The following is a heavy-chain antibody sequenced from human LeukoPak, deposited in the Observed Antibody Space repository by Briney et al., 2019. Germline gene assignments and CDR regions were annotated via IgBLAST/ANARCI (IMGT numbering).Heavy chain of an antibody. CDR3: ARGGVLWFGELLSDAFDI. Sequence: PSQTLSLTCAISGDSVSSNSAAWNWIRQSPSRGLEWLGRTYYRSKWYNDYAVSVKSRITINPDTSKNQFSLQLNSVTPEDTAVYYCARGGVLWFGELLSDAFDIWGQGTMVTVSS. V-gene: IGHV6-1*01. CDR2: TYYRSKWYN. CDR1: GDSVSSNSAA. J-gene: IGHJ3*02. D-gene: IGHD3-10*01.